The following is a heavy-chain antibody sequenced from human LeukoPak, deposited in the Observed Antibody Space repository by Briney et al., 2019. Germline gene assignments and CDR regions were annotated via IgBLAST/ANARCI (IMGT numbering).Heavy chain of an antibody. D-gene: IGHD2-15*01. J-gene: IGHJ6*03. V-gene: IGHV1-69*13. CDR2: IIPMFGIK. Sequence: GASVTVSCKASGDTFSSDAISWVRQAPGQGLEWMGGIIPMFGIKNYAQKFQGRVTITADESTRIGYMELSSLRSEDTAMYYCATGGSRHKGLQRREFYYYFYMDVWGKGTTVTISS. CDR3: ATGGSRHKGLQRREFYYYFYMDV. CDR1: GDTFSSDA.